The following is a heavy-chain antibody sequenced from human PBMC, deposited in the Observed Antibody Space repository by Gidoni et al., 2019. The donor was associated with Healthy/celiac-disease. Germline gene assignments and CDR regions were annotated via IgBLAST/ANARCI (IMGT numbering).Heavy chain of an antibody. J-gene: IGHJ4*02. CDR2: IYPGDSDT. CDR1: GYSFTSYW. CDR3: ARLIEDSSSLFDY. Sequence: EVQLVQSGAEVKTPGESLKISCKGSGYSFTSYWIGWVRHMPGKGLEWMGIIYPGDSDTRYSPSFKGQVTISADKSISTAYLQWSSLNASDTAMYYCARLIEDSSSLFDYWGQGTLVTVSS. V-gene: IGHV5-51*03. D-gene: IGHD6-13*01.